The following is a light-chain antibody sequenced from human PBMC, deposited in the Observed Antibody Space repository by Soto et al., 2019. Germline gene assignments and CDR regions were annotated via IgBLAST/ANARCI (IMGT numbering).Light chain of an antibody. V-gene: IGLV2-11*01. J-gene: IGLJ1*01. CDR3: CSYVGGYSYV. Sequence: QSALTQPRSVSGSPGQSVTVSCIGTSSDVGDYNSVSWYQQHTGKAPKLMIYDVSKRPSGVPDRFSGSKSGNTASLTISGLQAEDEADYYCCSYVGGYSYVFGIGTKLTVL. CDR2: DVS. CDR1: SSDVGDYNS.